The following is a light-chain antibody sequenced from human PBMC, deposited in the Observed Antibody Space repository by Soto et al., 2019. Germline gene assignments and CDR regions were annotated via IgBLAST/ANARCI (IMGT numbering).Light chain of an antibody. CDR2: DAS. V-gene: IGKV1-5*01. Sequence: DIQITQSTSTLSASVRDRVSITCRASQSISSWLAWYQQKPGIAPKLLIFDASILPSGVPSRFSGSGSWKEFTLSISRLQTDDFATYYCQQSGSFSPITFGGVTKVDIK. CDR1: QSISSW. J-gene: IGKJ4*02. CDR3: QQSGSFSPIT.